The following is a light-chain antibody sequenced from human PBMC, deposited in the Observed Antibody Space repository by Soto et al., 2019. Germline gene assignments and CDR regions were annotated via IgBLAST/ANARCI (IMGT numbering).Light chain of an antibody. J-gene: IGKJ1*01. V-gene: IGKV3-20*01. CDR2: GAS. CDR3: QQYGSSQWT. CDR1: QSFSSNY. Sequence: EILLTQSPGTLSLSPGERVTLSCRASQSFSSNYLAWYQQKPGQAPRILIYGASSRATGIPHRFSGSGSGTDFTLTISRLEPEDFAVYYCQQYGSSQWTFGQGTKVDIK.